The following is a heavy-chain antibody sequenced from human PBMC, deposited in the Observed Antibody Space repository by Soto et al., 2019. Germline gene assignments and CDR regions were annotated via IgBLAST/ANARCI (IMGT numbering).Heavy chain of an antibody. V-gene: IGHV1-69*01. CDR2: IIPISGTA. Sequence: QVQLVQSGAEVKKPGPSVKVSCKASGGTFSSYAISWVRQAPGQGLEWMGGIIPISGTANYAQKFQGRVTITADESTSTAYMELSSLRSEDTAVYYCARSQGSSTSLEIYYCYYYGMDVWGQGTTVTVSS. CDR1: GGTFSSYA. D-gene: IGHD2-2*01. J-gene: IGHJ6*02. CDR3: ARSQGSSTSLEIYYCYYYGMDV.